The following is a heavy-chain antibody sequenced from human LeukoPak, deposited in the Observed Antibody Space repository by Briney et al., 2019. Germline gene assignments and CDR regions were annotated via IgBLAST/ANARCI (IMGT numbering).Heavy chain of an antibody. CDR2: ISDTGGST. V-gene: IGHV3-23*01. J-gene: IGHJ4*02. Sequence: GGSLRLSCAASGFTFSSYDMSWVRQAPGKGLEWVSTISDTGGSTYYVDSVKGRFTISRDNSKNTLYLQMNSLRAEDTAVYYCARDVAVATGYFDYWGQGTLVTVSS. CDR1: GFTFSSYD. CDR3: ARDVAVATGYFDY. D-gene: IGHD5-12*01.